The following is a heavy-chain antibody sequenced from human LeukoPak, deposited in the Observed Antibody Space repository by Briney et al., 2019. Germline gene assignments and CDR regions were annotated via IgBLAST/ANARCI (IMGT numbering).Heavy chain of an antibody. CDR3: ARSAGRSYYYNYMDV. CDR2: IYHSGST. D-gene: IGHD5-12*01. V-gene: IGHV4-59*01. J-gene: IGHJ6*03. Sequence: PSETLSLTCSVSGDSISSYYWSWIRQPHRKGLEWIGYIYHSGSTNYNPSLKSRVTISVDTSKNQFSLKVTPVTAADTAVYYCARSAGRSYYYNYMDVWGKGTTVTVSS. CDR1: GDSISSYY.